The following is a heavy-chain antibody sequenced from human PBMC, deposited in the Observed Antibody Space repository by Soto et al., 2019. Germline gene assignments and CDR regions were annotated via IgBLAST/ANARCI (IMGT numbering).Heavy chain of an antibody. CDR2: ISYDGYFK. Sequence: QVHLVESGGGVVQPGRSLRLSCAASGFIFSTYAMHWVRQAPGKGLEWVAVISYDGYFKYYADSVKGRFTISRDNAKILLHLQMNSLGAEDTAVSYCLRVQSKGPDPNYRGYHYYGMDVWGQGTTVTVSS. CDR1: GFIFSTYA. CDR3: LRVQSKGPDPNYRGYHYYGMDV. D-gene: IGHD4-4*01. V-gene: IGHV3-30*04. J-gene: IGHJ6*02.